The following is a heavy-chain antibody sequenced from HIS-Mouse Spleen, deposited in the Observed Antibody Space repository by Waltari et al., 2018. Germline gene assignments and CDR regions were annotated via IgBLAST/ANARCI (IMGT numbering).Heavy chain of an antibody. Sequence: QLQLQESGPGLVKPSETLSLTCTVSGGSISSSSYYWGWIRQPPGKGLEWIGGIYYSGGTDYNPSVKSRVTISVDTSKNQFSLKLSSVTAADTAVYYCAREIPYSSSWYDWYFDLWGRGTLVTVSS. CDR2: IYYSGGT. J-gene: IGHJ2*01. V-gene: IGHV4-39*07. D-gene: IGHD6-13*01. CDR1: GGSISSSSYY. CDR3: AREIPYSSSWYDWYFDL.